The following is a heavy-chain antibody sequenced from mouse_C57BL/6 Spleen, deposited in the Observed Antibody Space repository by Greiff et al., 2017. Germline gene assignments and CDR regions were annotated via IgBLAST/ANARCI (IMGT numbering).Heavy chain of an antibody. CDR1: GYTFTDYY. CDR3: AREGWAGPLFAY. Sequence: QVQLQQSGAELVRPGASVKLSCKASGYTFTDYYINWVKQRPGQGLEWIARIYPGSGNTYYNEKFKGKATLTAEKSSSTAYMQLSSLTSEDSAVYFCAREGWAGPLFAYWGQGTLVTVSA. CDR2: IYPGSGNT. J-gene: IGHJ3*01. D-gene: IGHD1-1*02. V-gene: IGHV1-76*01.